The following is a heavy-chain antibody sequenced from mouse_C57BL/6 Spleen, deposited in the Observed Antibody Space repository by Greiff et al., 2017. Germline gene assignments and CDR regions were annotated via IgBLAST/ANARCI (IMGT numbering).Heavy chain of an antibody. D-gene: IGHD2-12*01. Sequence: QVQLQQSGAELMKPGASVKLSCKATGYTFTGYWIEWVKQRPGHGLEWIGEILPGSGSTNYNEKFKGKATFTADTSTNTAYMQLSILTTEDSAIYYCARKGGIVNMAWFAYWGQGTLVTVSA. CDR1: GYTFTGYW. CDR2: ILPGSGST. CDR3: ARKGGIVNMAWFAY. V-gene: IGHV1-9*01. J-gene: IGHJ3*01.